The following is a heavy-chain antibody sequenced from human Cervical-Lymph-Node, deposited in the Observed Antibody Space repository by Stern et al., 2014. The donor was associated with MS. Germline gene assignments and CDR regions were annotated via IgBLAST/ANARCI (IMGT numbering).Heavy chain of an antibody. Sequence: QVQLLESGPGLVKPSQTLSLTCTVSGASVSSDGYYWTRLRQHPGKGLEWIVHIYYSEYTYYNPSLKSRVSISVDRSANQVSLRLTSVTAADTAVYYCAREDDYGDFRGSSSWGQGTLVIVSS. CDR2: IYYSEYT. J-gene: IGHJ4*02. CDR1: GASVSSDGYY. CDR3: AREDDYGDFRGSSS. V-gene: IGHV4-31*03. D-gene: IGHD4-17*01.